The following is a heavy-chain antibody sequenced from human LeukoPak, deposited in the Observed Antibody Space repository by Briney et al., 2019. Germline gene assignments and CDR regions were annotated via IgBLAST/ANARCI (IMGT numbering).Heavy chain of an antibody. D-gene: IGHD3-9*01. Sequence: ASVKVSCKASGYTFTSYGISWVRQAPGQGLEWMGWISSYNGDTDYAQKLQGRVTMTTDTSTSTAYMELRSLRSDDTAVYYCARDPGQYYDILTGYYTPYYFDYWGQGTLVTVSS. CDR2: ISSYNGDT. CDR1: GYTFTSYG. CDR3: ARDPGQYYDILTGYYTPYYFDY. V-gene: IGHV1-18*01. J-gene: IGHJ4*01.